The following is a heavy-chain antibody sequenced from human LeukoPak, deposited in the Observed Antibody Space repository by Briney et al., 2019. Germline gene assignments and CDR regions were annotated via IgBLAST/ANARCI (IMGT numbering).Heavy chain of an antibody. J-gene: IGHJ4*02. CDR3: ARRHYDILTGSSSFRYFDY. V-gene: IGHV3-23*01. CDR1: GFTFSNYA. D-gene: IGHD3-9*01. Sequence: GGSLRLSCAASGFTFSNYAMSWVRQAPGKGLEWVSVISASSTPTYYADSVKGRFTISRDNSKNTLYLQMNSLRAGDTAVYYCARRHYDILTGSSSFRYFDYWGQGTLVTVSS. CDR2: ISASSTPT.